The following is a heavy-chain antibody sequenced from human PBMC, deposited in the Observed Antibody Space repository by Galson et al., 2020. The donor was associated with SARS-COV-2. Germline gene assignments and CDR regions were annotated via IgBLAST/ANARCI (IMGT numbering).Heavy chain of an antibody. CDR2: ISPTGSNS. CDR3: AKRPGGS. V-gene: IGHV3-23*01. Sequence: GGSLRLSCTASGFIFASYSMNWVRQAPGKGLEWVSGISPTGSNSFYSDSVKGRFIISRDNSKNTLSLQMNSLRPEDTAVYYCAKRPGGSWGQGTLVTVSA. D-gene: IGHD3-10*01. J-gene: IGHJ5*02. CDR1: GFIFASYS.